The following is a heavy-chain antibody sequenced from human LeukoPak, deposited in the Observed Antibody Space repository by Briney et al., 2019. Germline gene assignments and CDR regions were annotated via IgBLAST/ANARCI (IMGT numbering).Heavy chain of an antibody. CDR1: GGSVSSAYYY. CDR3: ARDWNYGGNCFDY. Sequence: SETLSLTCTVSGGSVSSAYYYWSWIRQPPGKGLEWIGYIYHSGSTNYNPSLKSRVSISVDTSKNHFSLRLSSVTDADTAVYYCARDWNYGGNCFDYWGQGTLVTVSS. D-gene: IGHD1-7*01. J-gene: IGHJ4*02. CDR2: IYHSGST. V-gene: IGHV4-61*03.